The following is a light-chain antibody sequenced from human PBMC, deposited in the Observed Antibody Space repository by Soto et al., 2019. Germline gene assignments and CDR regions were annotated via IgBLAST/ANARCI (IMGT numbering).Light chain of an antibody. V-gene: IGKV3-20*01. CDR1: ESVIKY. CDR3: KQYSSSPTIT. CDR2: GAS. J-gene: IGKJ5*01. Sequence: EIVLTQSPGTLSLSPGERATISCRASESVIKYLAWYQQKPGQAPRLLIHGASSRATGIPDRFSGSGSGTDFTLSINTPEPEDFAVYYCKQYSSSPTITFGQGTRLEI.